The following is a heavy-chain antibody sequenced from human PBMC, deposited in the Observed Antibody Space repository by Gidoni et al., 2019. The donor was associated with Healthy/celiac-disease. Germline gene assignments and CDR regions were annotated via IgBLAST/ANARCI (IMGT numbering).Heavy chain of an antibody. CDR2: IKQDGSEK. CDR1: GFTFSSYW. D-gene: IGHD3-3*01. V-gene: IGHV3-7*01. CDR3: ARGYYDFWSGYQPYFDY. J-gene: IGHJ4*02. Sequence: EVQLVESGGGLVQPGGSLRLSCAASGFTFSSYWMSWVRQAPGKGLEWVANIKQDGSEKYYVDSVKGRFTISRDNAKNSLYLQMNSLRAEDTAVYYCARGYYDFWSGYQPYFDYWGQGTLVTVSS.